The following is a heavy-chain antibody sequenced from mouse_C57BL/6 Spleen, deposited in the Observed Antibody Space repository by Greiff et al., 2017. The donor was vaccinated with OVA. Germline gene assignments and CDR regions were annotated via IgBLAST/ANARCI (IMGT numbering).Heavy chain of an antibody. CDR3: AGTRGNY. D-gene: IGHD3-3*01. CDR2: IYPGDGDT. V-gene: IGHV1-82*01. CDR1: GYAFSSSW. Sequence: QVQLQQSGPELVKPGASVKISCKASGYAFSSSWMNWVKQRPGKGLEWIGRIYPGDGDTNYNGKFKGKATLTADKSSSTAYMQLSSLTSEDSAVYFCAGTRGNYWGQGTTLTVSS. J-gene: IGHJ2*01.